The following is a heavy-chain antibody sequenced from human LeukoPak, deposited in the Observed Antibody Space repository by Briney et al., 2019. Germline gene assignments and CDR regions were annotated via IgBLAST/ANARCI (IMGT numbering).Heavy chain of an antibody. D-gene: IGHD3-22*01. Sequence: SETLSLTCAVYGGSFSGYYWSWIRQPPGKGLEWIGEINHSGSTNYNPSLKSRVTISVDTSKNQFSLKLSSVTAADTAVYYCARVRRGYYDSSGYPHDAFDIWGQGTMVTVSS. CDR1: GGSFSGYY. V-gene: IGHV4-34*01. CDR2: INHSGST. CDR3: ARVRRGYYDSSGYPHDAFDI. J-gene: IGHJ3*02.